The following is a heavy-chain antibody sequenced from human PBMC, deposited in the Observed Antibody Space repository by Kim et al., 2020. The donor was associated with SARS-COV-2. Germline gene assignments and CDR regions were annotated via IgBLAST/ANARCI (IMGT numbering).Heavy chain of an antibody. V-gene: IGHV3-13*01. Sequence: GGSLRLSCAASGFTFSRYDMHWVRQATGNGLEWVATSGSAGDTYYLDSVKGRFTISRENAKNSLYLQMNSLRAGDTAVYYCARGGLLWGYSYGGYYGMDVWGQGTTVTVSS. CDR3: ARGGLLWGYSYGGYYGMDV. CDR1: GFTFSRYD. D-gene: IGHD5-18*01. CDR2: SGSAGDT. J-gene: IGHJ6*02.